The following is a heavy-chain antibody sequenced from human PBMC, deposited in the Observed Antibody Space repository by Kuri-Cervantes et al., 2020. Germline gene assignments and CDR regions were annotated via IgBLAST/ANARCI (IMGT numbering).Heavy chain of an antibody. CDR3: ARDHYDFFYGMDV. D-gene: IGHD3-3*01. CDR1: GGSFSGHY. Sequence: SETLSLTCAVYGGSFSGHYWSWIRQPPGKGLEWIGEINHSGSSNYNPSLKSRVTISVDTSKNQFSLKLSSVTAADTAVYYCARDHYDFFYGMDVWGQGTTVTVSS. V-gene: IGHV4-34*09. J-gene: IGHJ6*02. CDR2: INHSGSS.